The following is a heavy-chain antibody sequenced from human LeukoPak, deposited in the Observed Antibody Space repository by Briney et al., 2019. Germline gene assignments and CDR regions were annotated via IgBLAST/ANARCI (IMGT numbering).Heavy chain of an antibody. D-gene: IGHD3-22*01. CDR1: GGSISSYY. Sequence: SETLSLTCTVSGGSISSYYWSWIRQPPGKGLEWIGYIYYSGSTNYSPSLKSRVTISVDTSKNQFSLKLSSVTAADTAVYYCARLLDDSSGYDAFDIWGQGTMVTVSS. V-gene: IGHV4-59*08. CDR2: IYYSGST. J-gene: IGHJ3*02. CDR3: ARLLDDSSGYDAFDI.